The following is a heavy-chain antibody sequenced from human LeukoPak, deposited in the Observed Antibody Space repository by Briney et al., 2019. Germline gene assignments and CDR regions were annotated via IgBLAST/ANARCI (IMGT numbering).Heavy chain of an antibody. Sequence: GGSLRLSCASSGFTFSDHYMDWVRQAPGKGLEWVGRTRNKANSYTTEYAASVKGRFTISRDDSKNSLYLQMNSLKTEDTAVYYCARERRSGSYRDYFEYWGQGTLVTVSS. CDR3: ARERRSGSYRDYFEY. D-gene: IGHD1-26*01. CDR2: TRNKANSYTT. V-gene: IGHV3-72*01. J-gene: IGHJ4*02. CDR1: GFTFSDHY.